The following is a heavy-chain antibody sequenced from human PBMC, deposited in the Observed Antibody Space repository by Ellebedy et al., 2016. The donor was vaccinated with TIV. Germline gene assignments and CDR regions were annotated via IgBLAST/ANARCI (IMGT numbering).Heavy chain of an antibody. CDR1: GFTFSSYG. Sequence: GESLKISCAASGFTFSSYGMHWVRQAPGKGLEWVAVIWYDGSNKYYADSVKGRFTISRDNSKNTLYLQMNSLRAEDTAVYYCWGTYFGGDWYNPLVTGEFPSYAFDIWGQGTMVTVSS. D-gene: IGHD2-21*02. CDR2: IWYDGSNK. J-gene: IGHJ3*02. V-gene: IGHV3-33*01. CDR3: WGTYFGGDWYNPLVTGEFPSYAFDI.